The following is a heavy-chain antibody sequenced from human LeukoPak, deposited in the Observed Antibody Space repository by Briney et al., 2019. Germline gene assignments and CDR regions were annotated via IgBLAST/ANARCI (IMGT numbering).Heavy chain of an antibody. CDR2: INPSGGST. V-gene: IGHV1-46*01. Sequence: ASVKVSCKSSGYTFTSYYMHWVRQAPGQGLAWMGIINPSGGSTSYAQKFQGRVTMTRDTSTSTVCMELSSLRSEDTAVYYCARDISAAGGYAFDIWGQGTMVTVSS. D-gene: IGHD6-13*01. CDR3: ARDISAAGGYAFDI. J-gene: IGHJ3*02. CDR1: GYTFTSYY.